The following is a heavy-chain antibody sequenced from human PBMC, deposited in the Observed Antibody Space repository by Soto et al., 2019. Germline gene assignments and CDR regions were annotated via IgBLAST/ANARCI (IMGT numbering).Heavy chain of an antibody. D-gene: IGHD3-10*01. J-gene: IGHJ5*02. Sequence: SETLSLTCAVSGGSISSGGYSWSWIRQPPGKGLEWIGYIYHSGSTYYNPSLKSRVTISVDRSKNQFSLKLSSVTAADTAVYYCARGGYDGSGSYYNVWFEPWGQGTRVTV. V-gene: IGHV4-30-2*01. CDR3: ARGGYDGSGSYYNVWFEP. CDR1: GGSISSGGYS. CDR2: IYHSGST.